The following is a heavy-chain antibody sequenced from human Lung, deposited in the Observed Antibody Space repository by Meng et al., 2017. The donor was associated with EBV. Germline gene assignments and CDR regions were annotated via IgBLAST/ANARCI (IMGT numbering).Heavy chain of an antibody. Sequence: QVQLQQWGAGLLRPSETLSLPCAVYGGSFSDYSWNWIRQSPGKGLEWIGEITHSGNTYYDPSLKSRVTISVDTSKNQFSLRLRSVTAADTAVYYCARGSAYNYDIDFWGQGNLVTVSS. CDR3: ARGSAYNYDIDF. D-gene: IGHD5-18*01. CDR1: GGSFSDYS. J-gene: IGHJ4*02. V-gene: IGHV4-34*01. CDR2: ITHSGNT.